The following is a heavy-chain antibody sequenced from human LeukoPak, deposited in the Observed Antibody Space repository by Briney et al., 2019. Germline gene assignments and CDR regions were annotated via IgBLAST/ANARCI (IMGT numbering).Heavy chain of an antibody. Sequence: ASVKVSYKASGHTFTIYGISWVRQAPGQGLEWMGWISAYNGNTHYAQKLQGRVTMTTDTSTSTAYMELRSLRSDDTAVYYCARRYYGSGTALPAAYNWFDPWGQGTLVTVSS. J-gene: IGHJ5*02. CDR3: ARRYYGSGTALPAAYNWFDP. V-gene: IGHV1-18*01. CDR1: GHTFTIYG. CDR2: ISAYNGNT. D-gene: IGHD3-10*01.